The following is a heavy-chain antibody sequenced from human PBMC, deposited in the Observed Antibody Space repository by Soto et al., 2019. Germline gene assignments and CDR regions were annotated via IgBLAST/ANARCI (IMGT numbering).Heavy chain of an antibody. CDR3: ARPPGYISDWYYFDL. D-gene: IGHD6-19*01. CDR1: GDRFTSYA. J-gene: IGHJ4*02. Sequence: HVQLEQSGAEVKKPGSSVKVSCKASGDRFTSYAISWVRQAPGQGLEWVGTVLPVLGTTNYAQKLRGRVTITADESTSTAYMELGSLMSEDTAVYYCARPPGYISDWYYFDLWGQGTLVTVSS. V-gene: IGHV1-69*18. CDR2: VLPVLGTT.